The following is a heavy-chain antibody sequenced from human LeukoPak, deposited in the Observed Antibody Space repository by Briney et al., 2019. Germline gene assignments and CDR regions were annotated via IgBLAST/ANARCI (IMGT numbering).Heavy chain of an antibody. Sequence: ASVKVSCKASGYTFIGDFMHWVRQAPGQGLEWMGRIIPIFGTANYAQKFQGRVTITTDESTSTAYMELSSLRSEDTAVYYCARDGYNYAFDIWGQGTMVTVSS. CDR1: GYTFIGDF. J-gene: IGHJ3*02. V-gene: IGHV1-69*05. D-gene: IGHD5-24*01. CDR3: ARDGYNYAFDI. CDR2: IIPIFGTA.